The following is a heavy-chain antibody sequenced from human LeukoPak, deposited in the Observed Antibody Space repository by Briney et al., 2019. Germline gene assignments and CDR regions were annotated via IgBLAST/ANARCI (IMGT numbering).Heavy chain of an antibody. CDR2: IKEDESEK. J-gene: IGHJ4*02. V-gene: IGHV3-7*01. D-gene: IGHD3-10*01. CDR3: ARVTSGSSYRPFDY. CDR1: GFTFSNYW. Sequence: GVLRLSCAASGFTFSNYWMSWVRQAPGNGPEWVANIKEDESEKNYVDSVKGRFTISRDSAKNSLYLQMNSLRAEDTAVYYCARVTSGSSYRPFDYWGQGTLVTVSS.